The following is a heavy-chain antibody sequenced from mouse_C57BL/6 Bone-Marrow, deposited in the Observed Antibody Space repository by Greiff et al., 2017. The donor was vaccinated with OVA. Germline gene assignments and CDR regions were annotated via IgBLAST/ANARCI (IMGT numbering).Heavy chain of an antibody. J-gene: IGHJ3*01. CDR2: ISYDGSN. V-gene: IGHV3-6*01. CDR1: GYSITSGYY. Sequence: DVQLQESGPGLVKPSQSLSLTCSVTGYSITSGYYWNWIRQFPGNKLEWMGYISYDGSNNYNPSLKNRISITRDTSKNQFFLKLNSVTTEDTATYYCARYWDAYWGQGTLVTVSA. D-gene: IGHD4-1*01. CDR3: ARYWDAY.